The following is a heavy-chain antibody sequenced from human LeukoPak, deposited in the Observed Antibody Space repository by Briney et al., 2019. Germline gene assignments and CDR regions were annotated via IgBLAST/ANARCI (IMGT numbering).Heavy chain of an antibody. CDR3: AGGDCSSTSCSSFDY. CDR1: GFTFSSYG. J-gene: IGHJ4*02. V-gene: IGHV3-33*01. D-gene: IGHD2-2*01. CDR2: IWYDGSNK. Sequence: PGRSLRLSCAASGFTFSSYGMHWVRQAPGKGLEWVAVIWYDGSNKYYADSVRGRFTISRDNSKNTLHLQMNSLRAEDTAVYYCAGGDCSSTSCSSFDYWGQGTLVTVSS.